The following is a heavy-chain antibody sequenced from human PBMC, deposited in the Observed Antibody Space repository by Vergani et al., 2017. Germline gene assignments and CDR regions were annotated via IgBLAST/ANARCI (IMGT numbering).Heavy chain of an antibody. V-gene: IGHV4-31*03. CDR3: ARIPRGYCSSVICFPFDH. Sequence: QVRLQESGPGLVKPSETLSLTCNVSGCSISSAGYFWSWIRQHPVKGLEFIGYIYHSGSAYYNPSLESRVTMSVETSKNQFSINLTSVTASDTAVYYCARIPRGYCSSVICFPFDHWGQGSLVTVSS. CDR1: GCSISSAGYF. CDR2: IYHSGSA. D-gene: IGHD2-2*01. J-gene: IGHJ4*02.